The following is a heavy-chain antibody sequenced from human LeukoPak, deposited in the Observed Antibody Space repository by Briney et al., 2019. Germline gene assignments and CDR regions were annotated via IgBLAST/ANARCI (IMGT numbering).Heavy chain of an antibody. D-gene: IGHD1-26*01. CDR3: ARADVRLSWWELPTDAFDI. CDR2: ISSSSSYI. J-gene: IGHJ3*02. CDR1: GFTFSSYG. Sequence: PGGTLRLSCAASGFTFSSYGMTWVRQAPGKGLEWVSSISSSSSYIYYADSVKGRFTISRDNAKNSLYLQMNSLRAEDTAVYYCARADVRLSWWELPTDAFDIWGQGTMVTVSS. V-gene: IGHV3-21*01.